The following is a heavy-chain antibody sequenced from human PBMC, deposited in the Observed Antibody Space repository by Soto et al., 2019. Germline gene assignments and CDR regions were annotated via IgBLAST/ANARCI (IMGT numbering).Heavy chain of an antibody. Sequence: EVQLVESGGGLIQPGGSLRLSCATTGFSVNNNDMSWVRQAPGKGLEWVSLIYSSGSIKYADSVKGRFTISRDNTKNIVYLQLNSPSADDSAVYYCARRALSGDADGWGQGTRITVST. CDR2: IYSSGSI. J-gene: IGHJ1*01. CDR1: GFSVNNND. CDR3: ARRALSGDADG. V-gene: IGHV3-53*01. D-gene: IGHD2-21*01.